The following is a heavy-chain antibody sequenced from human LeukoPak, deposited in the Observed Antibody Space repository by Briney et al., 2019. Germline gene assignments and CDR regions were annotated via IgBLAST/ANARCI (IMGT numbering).Heavy chain of an antibody. CDR1: GGSISSSSYY. CDR2: ISYSGST. Sequence: PSETLSLTCTVSGGSISSSSYYWGWIRQAPGKGLEWIGIISYSGSTYYNPSLKSRVTISVDTSKNQFSLKLNSVTAADTAAYYCAGRGDSSVYYSFHSWGQGTLVTVSS. J-gene: IGHJ4*02. D-gene: IGHD3-22*01. CDR3: AGRGDSSVYYSFHS. V-gene: IGHV4-39*01.